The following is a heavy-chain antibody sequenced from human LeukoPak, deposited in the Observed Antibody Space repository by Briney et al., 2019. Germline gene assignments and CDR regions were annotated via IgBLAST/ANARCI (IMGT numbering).Heavy chain of an antibody. D-gene: IGHD2-2*03. CDR1: GFTFSSYA. V-gene: IGHV3-30-3*01. J-gene: IGHJ4*02. CDR3: ARDPHGYYFDY. CDR2: ISYDGSNK. Sequence: GGSLRLSCAASGFTFSSYAMHWVRQAPGKGLEWVAVISYDGSNKYYADSVRGRFTISRDNSKNTLYLQMNSLRAEDTAVYYCARDPHGYYFDYWGQGTLVTVSS.